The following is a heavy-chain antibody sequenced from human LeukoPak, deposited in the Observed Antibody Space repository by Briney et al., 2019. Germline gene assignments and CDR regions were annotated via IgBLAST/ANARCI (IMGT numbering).Heavy chain of an antibody. D-gene: IGHD2-2*01. CDR1: GGSFSGYY. CDR3: ARHRRSSTSCYPFDY. Sequence: PSETLSLTCAVYGGSFSGYYWSWIRQPPGKGLEWIGEINHSGSTNYNPSLKSRVTISVDTSKNQFSLKLSSVTAADTAVYYCARHRRSSTSCYPFDYWGQGTLVTVSS. J-gene: IGHJ4*02. CDR2: INHSGST. V-gene: IGHV4-34*01.